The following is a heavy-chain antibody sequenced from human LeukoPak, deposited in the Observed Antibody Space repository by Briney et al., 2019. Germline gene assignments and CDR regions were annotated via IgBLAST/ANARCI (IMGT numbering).Heavy chain of an antibody. CDR2: INHSGST. CDR1: GGSFSGYY. CDR3: ARGGDIVVVPAATGPKGTFDY. J-gene: IGHJ4*02. V-gene: IGHV4-34*01. Sequence: SETLSLTCAVYGGSFSGYYWSWIRQPPGKGLEWIGEINHSGSTNYNPSLKSRVTISVDTSKNQFSLKLSSVTAAETAVYYCARGGDIVVVPAATGPKGTFDYWGQGTLVTVSS. D-gene: IGHD2-2*01.